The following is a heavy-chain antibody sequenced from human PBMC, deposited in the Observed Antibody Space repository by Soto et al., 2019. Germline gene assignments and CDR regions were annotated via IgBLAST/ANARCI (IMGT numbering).Heavy chain of an antibody. CDR1: GYTFTSYA. Sequence: ASVKVSCKASGYTFTSYAMHWVRQAPGQGLEWMGWISAYNGNTNYAQKLQGRVTMTTDTSTSTAYMELRSLRSDDTAVYYCARGWGIAAAGTPPEPFDYWGQGTLVTFS. D-gene: IGHD6-13*01. CDR3: ARGWGIAAAGTPPEPFDY. CDR2: ISAYNGNT. V-gene: IGHV1-18*01. J-gene: IGHJ4*02.